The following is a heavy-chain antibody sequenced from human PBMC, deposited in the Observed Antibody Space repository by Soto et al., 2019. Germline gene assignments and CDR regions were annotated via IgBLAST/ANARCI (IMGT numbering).Heavy chain of an antibody. Sequence: SETLSLTCAVYGGSFSGYYWSWIRQPPGKGLEWIGEINHSGSTNYNPSLKSRVTISVDTSKNQFSLKLSSVTAADTAVYYCARGPPEDIVVVPAASAKSFDYWGQGTLVTVSS. D-gene: IGHD2-2*01. V-gene: IGHV4-34*01. J-gene: IGHJ4*02. CDR1: GGSFSGYY. CDR2: INHSGST. CDR3: ARGPPEDIVVVPAASAKSFDY.